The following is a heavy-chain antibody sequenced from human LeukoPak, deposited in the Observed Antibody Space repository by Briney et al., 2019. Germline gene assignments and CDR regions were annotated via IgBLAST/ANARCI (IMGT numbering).Heavy chain of an antibody. CDR1: GGSISSSSYY. CDR2: IYYTGGT. V-gene: IGHV4-39*01. J-gene: IGHJ4*02. CDR3: ARRRTGPVYSFDY. Sequence: SKTLSLTCTVSGGSISSSSYYWGWVRQPPGKGLEWIGSIYYTGGTYYNPSLKSRVTISVDTSKNQFSLKLSSVTAADTAAYYCARRRTGPVYSFDYWGQGTLVTVSS. D-gene: IGHD2-2*01.